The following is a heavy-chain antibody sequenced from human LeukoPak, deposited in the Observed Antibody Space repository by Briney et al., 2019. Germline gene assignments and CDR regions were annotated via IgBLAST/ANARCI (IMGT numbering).Heavy chain of an antibody. Sequence: SETLSLTCTVSGGSTSSYYWSWIRQPPGKGLEWIGYIYYSGSTNYNPSLKSRVTISVDTSKNQFSLKLSSVTAADTAVYYCARDSIDIKREYCSSTSCYTDYYYYMDVWGKGTTVTVSS. D-gene: IGHD2-2*02. J-gene: IGHJ6*03. CDR2: IYYSGST. CDR3: ARDSIDIKREYCSSTSCYTDYYYYMDV. V-gene: IGHV4-59*01. CDR1: GGSTSSYY.